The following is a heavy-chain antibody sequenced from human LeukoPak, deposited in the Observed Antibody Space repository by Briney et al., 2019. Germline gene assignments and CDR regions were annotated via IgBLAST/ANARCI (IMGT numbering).Heavy chain of an antibody. CDR1: RGSISSSNW. J-gene: IGHJ4*02. CDR3: ARVGALLPFDY. CDR2: IYYSGST. V-gene: IGHV4-4*02. Sequence: PSETLSLTCAVSRGSISSSNWWSWVRQSPGKWLEWIGEIYYSGSTNFNPSLESRLTISLDKSKNQFSLKLTSVTAAETAVYYCARVGALLPFDYWGQGILVTVSS. D-gene: IGHD4/OR15-4a*01.